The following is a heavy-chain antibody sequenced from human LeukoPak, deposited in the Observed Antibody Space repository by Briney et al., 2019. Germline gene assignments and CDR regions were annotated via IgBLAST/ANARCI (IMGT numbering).Heavy chain of an antibody. CDR3: ARDLRITADHNWFDP. CDR1: GYTFISYG. J-gene: IGHJ5*02. CDR2: ISAYNGNT. Sequence: ASVKVSCKASGYTFISYGISWVRQAPGQGLEWMGWISAYNGNTNYAQKLQGRVTMTTDTSTSTAYMELRSLRSDDTAVYYCARDLRITADHNWFDPWGQGTLVTVSS. V-gene: IGHV1-18*01. D-gene: IGHD6-13*01.